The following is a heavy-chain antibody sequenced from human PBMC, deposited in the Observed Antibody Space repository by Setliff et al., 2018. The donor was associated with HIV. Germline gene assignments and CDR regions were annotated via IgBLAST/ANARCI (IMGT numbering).Heavy chain of an antibody. V-gene: IGHV1-69*13. Sequence: GASVKVSCKASGGTFSSYAISWVRQAPGQGLEWMGGIIPVYGTPKYAQKMQGRVTITAIESTSTAYMELTSLRSDDTAVYYCARIRGVIADASDIWGQGTMVTVSS. D-gene: IGHD3-10*01. CDR2: IIPVYGTP. CDR3: ARIRGVIADASDI. CDR1: GGTFSSYA. J-gene: IGHJ3*02.